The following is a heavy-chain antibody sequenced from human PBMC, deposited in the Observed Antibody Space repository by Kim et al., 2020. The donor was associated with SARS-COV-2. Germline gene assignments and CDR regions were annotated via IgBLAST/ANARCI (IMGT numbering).Heavy chain of an antibody. CDR1: GDSIKTDYF. J-gene: IGHJ5*02. V-gene: IGHV4-38-2*02. D-gene: IGHD6-19*01. CDR2: IYHSGST. CDR3: ARDDKPNESSPNFFDP. Sequence: SETLSLTCTVSGDSIKTDYFWGWIRQSPAGGLDWIGSIYHSGSTYFTPSLKSRVIMSGDTSKNQFSLNLTSVTAADTAIYYCARDDKPNESSPNFFDPWGQGALVTVSS.